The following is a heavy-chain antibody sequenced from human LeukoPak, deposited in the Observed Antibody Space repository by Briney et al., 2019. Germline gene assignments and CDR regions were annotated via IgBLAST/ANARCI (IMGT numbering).Heavy chain of an antibody. Sequence: SVKVSCRASGGTFSSYAISWVRQAPGQGLEWMGRIIPILGIANYAQKFQGRVTITADKSTSTAYMELSSLRSEDTAVYYCATSTVTQNYYYYGMDVWGQGTTVTVSS. D-gene: IGHD4-11*01. CDR1: GGTFSSYA. J-gene: IGHJ6*02. CDR2: IIPILGIA. CDR3: ATSTVTQNYYYYGMDV. V-gene: IGHV1-69*04.